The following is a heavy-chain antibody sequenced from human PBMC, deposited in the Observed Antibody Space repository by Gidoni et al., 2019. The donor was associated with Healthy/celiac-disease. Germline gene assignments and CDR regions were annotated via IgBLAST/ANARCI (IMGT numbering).Heavy chain of an antibody. J-gene: IGHJ4*02. V-gene: IGHV3-33*01. CDR3: ARESVYYFDD. D-gene: IGHD2-8*01. Sequence: GKGLAWVAVIWYDGSNKYYADSVKGRFTISRDNSKNTLYLKMNSLRAEETAVYYCARESVYYFDDWGQGTLVTVSS. CDR2: IWYDGSNK.